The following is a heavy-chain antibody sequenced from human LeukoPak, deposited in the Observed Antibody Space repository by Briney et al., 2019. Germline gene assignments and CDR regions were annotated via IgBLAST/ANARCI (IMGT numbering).Heavy chain of an antibody. Sequence: SETLSLTCTVSGNSISTSKSYWGWIRQPPLKGLEWIGSIYFSGNTYYNASLKSRVTISVDTSKNQFSLKLSSVTAADTAVYYCARGAASLDRDNDWFDPWGQGTLVTVSS. V-gene: IGHV4-39*01. CDR2: IYFSGNT. CDR1: GNSISTSKSY. J-gene: IGHJ5*02. CDR3: ARGAASLDRDNDWFDP. D-gene: IGHD3-22*01.